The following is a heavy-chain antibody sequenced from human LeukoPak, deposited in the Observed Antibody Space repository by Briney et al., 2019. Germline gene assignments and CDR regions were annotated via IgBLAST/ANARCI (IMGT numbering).Heavy chain of an antibody. CDR1: GFTFSDYY. CDR2: ISSSSSYI. J-gene: IGHJ3*02. V-gene: IGHV3-11*06. CDR3: ARVLQQQLHDAFDI. D-gene: IGHD6-13*01. Sequence: PGGSLRLSCAASGFTFSDYYMSWIRQAPGKGLEWVSYISSSSSYIYYADSVKGRFTISRDNAKNSLYLQMNSLRAEDTAVYYCARVLQQQLHDAFDIWGQGTMVTVSS.